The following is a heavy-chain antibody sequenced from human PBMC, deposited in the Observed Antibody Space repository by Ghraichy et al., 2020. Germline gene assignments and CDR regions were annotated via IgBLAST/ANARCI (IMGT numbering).Heavy chain of an antibody. V-gene: IGHV4-59*01. J-gene: IGHJ6*03. D-gene: IGHD2-2*01. Sequence: SETLSLTCTVSGGSISSYYWSWIRQPPGKGLEWIGYIYNSGSTNYNPSLTSRVTISADTSKNQIALKLSSVTAADTAVYYCARVTVTSLYMDVWGKGTTVTVSS. CDR2: IYNSGST. CDR1: GGSISSYY. CDR3: ARVTVTSLYMDV.